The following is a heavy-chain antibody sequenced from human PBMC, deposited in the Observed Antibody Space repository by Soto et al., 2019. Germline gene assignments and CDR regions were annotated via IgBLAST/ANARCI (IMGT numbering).Heavy chain of an antibody. Sequence: SETLSLTCSVSGGSISGSSYYWGWIRQPPGKGLEWIGSIYYSGSTYYNPSLKSRVTISVDTSKNQFSLKLSSVTAADTAVYYCARHSSYNWNYVFLKYNWFDPWGQGTLVTVSS. CDR1: GGSISGSSYY. J-gene: IGHJ5*02. D-gene: IGHD1-7*01. CDR3: ARHSSYNWNYVFLKYNWFDP. V-gene: IGHV4-39*01. CDR2: IYYSGST.